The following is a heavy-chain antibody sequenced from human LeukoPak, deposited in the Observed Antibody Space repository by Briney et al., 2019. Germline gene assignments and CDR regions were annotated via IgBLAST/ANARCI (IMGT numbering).Heavy chain of an antibody. Sequence: PGGSLRLSCAASGFTFSSYWMHWVRQAPGKGLVWVSRINSDGSSTSYADSVKGQFTISRDNAKNTLYLQMNSLRAEDTAVYYCARALPYSSYFDYWGQGTLVTVSS. D-gene: IGHD6-19*01. J-gene: IGHJ4*02. CDR2: INSDGSST. CDR3: ARALPYSSYFDY. CDR1: GFTFSSYW. V-gene: IGHV3-74*01.